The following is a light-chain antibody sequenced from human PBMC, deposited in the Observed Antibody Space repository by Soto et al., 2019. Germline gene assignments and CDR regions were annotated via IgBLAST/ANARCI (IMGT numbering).Light chain of an antibody. CDR1: RSISDW. J-gene: IGKJ1*01. CDR3: LQYSSHSWT. CDR2: DAS. Sequence: DIQMTQSPSTLSPSVGDTVTITCRASRSISDWLAWYQQKPGKAPKLLIFDASSLKSGVPSRFSGSGSGTEFTLTISRLQPADVATYYCLQYSSHSWTFGQGTKVDIK. V-gene: IGKV1-5*01.